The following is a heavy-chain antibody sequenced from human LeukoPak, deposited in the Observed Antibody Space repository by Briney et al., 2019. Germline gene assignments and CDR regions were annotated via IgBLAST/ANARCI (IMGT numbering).Heavy chain of an antibody. V-gene: IGHV1-18*01. CDR3: ARSYDFWSGYYTLYYYYYMDV. Sequence: ASVKVSCKASGYTFTSYGISWVRQAPEQGLEWMGWISAYNGNTNYAQKLQGRVTMTTDTSTSTAYMELRSLRSDDTAVYYCARSYDFWSGYYTLYYYYYMDVWGKGTTVTVSS. CDR1: GYTFTSYG. J-gene: IGHJ6*03. D-gene: IGHD3-3*01. CDR2: ISAYNGNT.